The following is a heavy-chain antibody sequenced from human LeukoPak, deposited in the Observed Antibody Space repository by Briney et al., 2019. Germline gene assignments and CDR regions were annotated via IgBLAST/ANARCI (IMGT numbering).Heavy chain of an antibody. CDR2: ISGNGRST. CDR1: GFTFSSYA. CDR3: AKAFDPHPKKDAFDI. J-gene: IGHJ3*02. V-gene: IGHV3-23*01. Sequence: GGSLRLSCAASGFTFSSYAMSWVRQAPGKGLEGVSGISGNGRSTYYADSVKGRFTISRDNSRNTLYLQMNSLRAEDTAVYYCAKAFDPHPKKDAFDIWGQGTMVTVSS. D-gene: IGHD3-9*01.